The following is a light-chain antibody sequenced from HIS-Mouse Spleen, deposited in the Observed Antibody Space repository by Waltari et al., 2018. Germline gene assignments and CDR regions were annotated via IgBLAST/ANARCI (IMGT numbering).Light chain of an antibody. J-gene: IGLJ2*01. Sequence: SYELTQPPSVSVSPGQTDRITCSGEALPKKYAYWYQQKSGQAPVLVIYEDSKRPSGLPERFSGSSSGTMATLTISGAQVEDEADYYCYSTDSSGNHRVFGGGTKLTVL. V-gene: IGLV3-10*01. CDR3: YSTDSSGNHRV. CDR1: ALPKKY. CDR2: EDS.